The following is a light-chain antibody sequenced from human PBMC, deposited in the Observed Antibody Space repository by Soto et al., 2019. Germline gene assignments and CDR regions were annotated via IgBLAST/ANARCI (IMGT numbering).Light chain of an antibody. Sequence: EVVMRQSPATLSVSPGEGATLSCRASQGIGDTLAWYQHKPGQTPRLLIYDTSSRVTGIPYSFSVSGSGTDFTITIRRLEPEDSALYYCQQSVGSPPYTFGQGTNLEI. CDR1: QGIGDT. CDR2: DTS. CDR3: QQSVGSPPYT. V-gene: IGKV3-20*01. J-gene: IGKJ2*01.